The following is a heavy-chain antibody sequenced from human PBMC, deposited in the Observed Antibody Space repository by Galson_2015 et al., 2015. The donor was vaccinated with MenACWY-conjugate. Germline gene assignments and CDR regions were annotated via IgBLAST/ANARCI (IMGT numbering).Heavy chain of an antibody. V-gene: IGHV3-74*01. D-gene: IGHD1-26*01. Sequence: SLRLSCAASGFIFNTYWMHWGRQAPGKGLVWVSRINPGGSSTTYADSVKDRFTVSRDNAKNTLYLQMNSLRPEDTAVFYCAKTRGASFYFDSWGQGTLVTVSS. CDR3: AKTRGASFYFDS. CDR1: GFIFNTYW. J-gene: IGHJ4*02. CDR2: INPGGSST.